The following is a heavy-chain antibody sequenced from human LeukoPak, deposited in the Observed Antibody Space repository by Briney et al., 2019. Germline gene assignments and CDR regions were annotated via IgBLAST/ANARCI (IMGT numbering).Heavy chain of an antibody. CDR3: ATTASGGHYNYFDH. J-gene: IGHJ4*02. V-gene: IGHV3-66*02. CDR1: RFTVSNNY. CDR2: ICGGGSA. Sequence: GGSLRLSCAASRFTVSNNYLSWVRQAPGKGLEWVSVICGGGSAYYPDSVKGRFTISRDNSKNTLYLQMNSLRAEDTAVYYCATTASGGHYNYFDHWGQGTLVTVSS. D-gene: IGHD3-10*01.